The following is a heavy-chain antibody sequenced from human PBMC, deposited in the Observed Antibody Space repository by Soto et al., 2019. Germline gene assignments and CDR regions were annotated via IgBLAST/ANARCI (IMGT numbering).Heavy chain of an antibody. Sequence: QVQLQQWGAGLLKPSETLSLTCGGGSFSGYHWSWIRQPPGKGLEWSGEINHRGSTNYHPSLESRVTISVDMCMYQCSHKSNSMTAADTVVYYCAARSSSCSNIACYFDAFNICGQGTMVTVTS. V-gene: IGHV4-34*01. CDR1: GSFSGYH. CDR3: AARSSSCSNIACYFDAFNI. J-gene: IGHJ3*02. D-gene: IGHD2-2*01. CDR2: INHRGST.